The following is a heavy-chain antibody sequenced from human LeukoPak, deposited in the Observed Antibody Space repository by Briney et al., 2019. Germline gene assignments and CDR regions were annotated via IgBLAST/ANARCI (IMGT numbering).Heavy chain of an antibody. J-gene: IGHJ4*02. CDR2: IYYSGST. CDR3: ARDASTRAAAGTWFDY. D-gene: IGHD6-13*01. Sequence: SETLSLTCTVSGGSISSGGYYWSWIRQHPGKGLEWIGYIYYSGSTYYNPSLKSRVTISVDTSKNQFSLKLSSVTAADTAVYYCARDASTRAAAGTWFDYWGQGTLVTVSS. V-gene: IGHV4-31*03. CDR1: GGSISSGGYY.